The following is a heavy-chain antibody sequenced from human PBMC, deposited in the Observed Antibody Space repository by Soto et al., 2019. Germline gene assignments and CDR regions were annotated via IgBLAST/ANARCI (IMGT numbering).Heavy chain of an antibody. CDR3: LKDEVIEAMDV. J-gene: IGHJ6*02. CDR1: GFTFSRNT. V-gene: IGHV3-21*01. Sequence: GGSLRLSCVTSGFTFSRNTMNWVRQAPGKGLEWVASITSSGSYVYYAASVKGRFSASRDNAKNSLSLQMDSLRPDDTAIYFCLKDEVIEAMDVWGQATTVTVS. CDR2: ITSSGSYV.